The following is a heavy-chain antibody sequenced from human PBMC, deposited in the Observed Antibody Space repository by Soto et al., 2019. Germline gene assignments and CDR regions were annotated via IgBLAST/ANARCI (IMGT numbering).Heavy chain of an antibody. J-gene: IGHJ4*03. V-gene: IGHV3-48*04. D-gene: IGHD4-17*01. CDR2: ISGSGGST. Sequence: GGSLRLSCAASGFPFSTNWMHWVRQAPGKGLEWVSAISGSGGSTYYADSVKGRFIISRDNAKNSLYLQMNSLRAEDTAVYYCARDIDYGDFDYWGQGTTVTVSS. CDR1: GFPFSTNW. CDR3: ARDIDYGDFDY.